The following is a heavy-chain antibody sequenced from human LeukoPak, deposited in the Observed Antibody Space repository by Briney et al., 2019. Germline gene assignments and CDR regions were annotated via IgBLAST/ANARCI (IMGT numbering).Heavy chain of an antibody. J-gene: IGHJ4*02. CDR3: ARDQGSYTDYEVDC. CDR1: GFSFNRYS. CDR2: ISSSGTFI. Sequence: GGSLRLSCVTSGFSFNRYSMNWVRQAPGKGLEWVSFISSSGTFIYYEDSVKGRFIITRDNAKKSLFLQLNSLRPEDTGVYYCARDQGSYTDYEVDCWGQGTLVTVSS. V-gene: IGHV3-21*01. D-gene: IGHD5-12*01.